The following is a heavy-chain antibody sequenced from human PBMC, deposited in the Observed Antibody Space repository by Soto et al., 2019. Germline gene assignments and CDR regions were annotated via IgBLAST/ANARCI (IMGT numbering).Heavy chain of an antibody. V-gene: IGHV4-61*01. CDR2: IYYSGST. CDR1: GGSVSSVSYY. D-gene: IGHD2-15*01. J-gene: IGHJ5*02. CDR3: ARVDPPDFSGGRCPMHGVEP. Sequence: TLSLTCTVSGGSVSSVSYYWIWIRQPPGSGLEWIGYIYYSGSTNYNPSLKSRVSISLETSKQQFSLKLSSVTAADTAVYYCARVDPPDFSGGRCPMHGVEPWGEGTRVTVGS.